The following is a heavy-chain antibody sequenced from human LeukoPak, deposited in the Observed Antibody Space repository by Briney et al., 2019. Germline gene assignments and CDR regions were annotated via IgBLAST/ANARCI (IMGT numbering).Heavy chain of an antibody. J-gene: IGHJ4*02. CDR3: AKSRAGSYYFDY. CDR2: ISGSGVST. D-gene: IGHD6-19*01. V-gene: IGHV3-23*01. Sequence: GGSLRLSCAASGFRFSSYAMSWVRQAPGKGLEWVSAISGSGVSTYYADSVKGRFTVSRDNSKNTLYLQMSSLRAEDTAVYYCAKSRAGSYYFDYWGQGTLVTVSS. CDR1: GFRFSSYA.